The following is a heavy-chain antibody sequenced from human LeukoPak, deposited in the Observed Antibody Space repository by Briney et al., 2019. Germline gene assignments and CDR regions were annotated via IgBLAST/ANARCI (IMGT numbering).Heavy chain of an antibody. J-gene: IGHJ3*02. CDR3: AGGRWFSGYSGNGFDI. CDR1: GYTFTGYY. Sequence: GASVKVSCKASGYTFTGYYMHWVRQAPGQGLEWMGWINPNSGGTNYAQKFQGRVTMTRNTSISTAYMELSSLRSEDTAVYYCAGGRWFSGYSGNGFDIWGQGTLVTVSS. D-gene: IGHD3-22*01. CDR2: INPNSGGT. V-gene: IGHV1-2*02.